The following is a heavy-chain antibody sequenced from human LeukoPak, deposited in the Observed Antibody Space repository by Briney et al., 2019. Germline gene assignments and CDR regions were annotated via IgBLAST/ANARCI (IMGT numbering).Heavy chain of an antibody. Sequence: ETLSLTCTVSGGSISSSSYYWGWIRQPQGKGLEWIGSIYYSGSTYYNPSLKSRVTISVDTSKNQFSLKLSSVTAADTAVYYCARRAVAGTGAFDIWGQGTMVTVSS. J-gene: IGHJ3*02. D-gene: IGHD6-19*01. CDR3: ARRAVAGTGAFDI. CDR2: IYYSGST. V-gene: IGHV4-39*01. CDR1: GGSISSSSYY.